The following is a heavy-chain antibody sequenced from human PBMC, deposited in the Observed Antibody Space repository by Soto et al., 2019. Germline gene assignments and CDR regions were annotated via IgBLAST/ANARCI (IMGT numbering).Heavy chain of an antibody. V-gene: IGHV3-30-3*01. CDR3: ARDRWESYYERYLFDY. D-gene: IGHD1-26*01. CDR2: ISYDGSNK. CDR1: GFSFSVYP. J-gene: IGHJ4*02. Sequence: VQLVESGGGVVRPGRSLRLSCAASGFSFSVYPMNWVRQAPGKGLEWVAVISYDGSNKNYQESVKGRFTISRDNSKNTLYLQMNSLRAEDTAVYYCARDRWESYYERYLFDYWGQGTLVTVSS.